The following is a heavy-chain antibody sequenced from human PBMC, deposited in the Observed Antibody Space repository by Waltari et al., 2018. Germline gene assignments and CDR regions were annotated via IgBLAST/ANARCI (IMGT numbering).Heavy chain of an antibody. D-gene: IGHD3-22*01. Sequence: EVQLVQSGAEVKKPGATVKISCKASGYTFTDYSMHWVQQAPGKGLEWMGRVDPEDGETIYAKKFQGRVTITADTATDTAYMELSSLRSEDTAVYYCATDRQYYDSSGSTGDAFDIWGQGTMVTVSS. CDR2: VDPEDGET. CDR1: GYTFTDYS. J-gene: IGHJ3*02. CDR3: ATDRQYYDSSGSTGDAFDI. V-gene: IGHV1-69-2*01.